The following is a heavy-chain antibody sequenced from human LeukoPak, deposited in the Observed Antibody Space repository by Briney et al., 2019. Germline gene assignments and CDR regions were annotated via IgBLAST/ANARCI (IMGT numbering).Heavy chain of an antibody. CDR1: GGSISSSSYY. D-gene: IGHD4-17*01. J-gene: IGHJ5*02. Sequence: KPSETLSLTCSVSGGSISSSSYYGGWVRQPPGTGLEWSGCISYSGSTSYNPSLKRLVTISVDTSKDQFSLKLSSVTAADTAVYYCARMRAYGAQEARHWFDPWGQGTLVTVSS. CDR2: ISYSGST. V-gene: IGHV4-39*01. CDR3: ARMRAYGAQEARHWFDP.